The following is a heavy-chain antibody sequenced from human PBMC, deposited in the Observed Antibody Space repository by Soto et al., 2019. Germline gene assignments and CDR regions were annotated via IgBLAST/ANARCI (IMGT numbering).Heavy chain of an antibody. CDR2: IIPIFGTA. CDR1: GGTFSSYA. D-gene: IGHD2-2*01. Sequence: QVQLVQSGAEVKKPGSSVKVSCKASGGTFSSYAISWVRQAPGQGLEWMGGIIPIFGTANYAQKFQGRVTITADESTSTAKRERGSVRAEDTAVYYWAGEARGGDGGNIVVVPAASHYYYGMDVWGQGTTVTVSS. V-gene: IGHV1-69*01. J-gene: IGHJ6*02. CDR3: AGEARGGDGGNIVVVPAASHYYYGMDV.